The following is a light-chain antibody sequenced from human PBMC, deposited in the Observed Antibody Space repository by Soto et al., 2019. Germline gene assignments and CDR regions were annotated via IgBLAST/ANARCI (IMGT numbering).Light chain of an antibody. Sequence: QSALTQPRSVSGSPGQSVTISCTGTSSDVGGYNYVSWYQQHPGKAPKLMIYDVSKRPSGVTDRFSGSKSGNTASLTISGLQSEDEADYYCCSYAGSYVYVFGTGTKVTVL. CDR1: SSDVGGYNY. V-gene: IGLV2-11*01. J-gene: IGLJ1*01. CDR3: CSYAGSYVYV. CDR2: DVS.